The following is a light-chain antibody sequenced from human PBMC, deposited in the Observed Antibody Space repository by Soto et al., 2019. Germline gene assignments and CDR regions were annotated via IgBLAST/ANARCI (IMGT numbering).Light chain of an antibody. V-gene: IGKV3-11*01. CDR3: QQRNSWPYT. CDR1: QSFGSS. J-gene: IGKJ2*01. Sequence: EIVLTQSPATLSLSPGERATLSCRASQSFGSSLTWYQQRPGQAPRLLIYDVSNRATGIPARFSGSGSATDFTLTISGLEPEDVAVYYCQQRNSWPYTFGQGTKLEIK. CDR2: DVS.